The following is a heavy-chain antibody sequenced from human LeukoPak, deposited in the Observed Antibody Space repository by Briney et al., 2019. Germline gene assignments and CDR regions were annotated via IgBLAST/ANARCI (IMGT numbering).Heavy chain of an antibody. D-gene: IGHD1/OR15-1a*01. CDR3: AKGGEQVTWNFQN. J-gene: IGHJ1*01. Sequence: GALRLSCAASGFTFGSYWMSWVRQAPGKGLEWVANIKQDGSEKYYVDSVKGRFTISRDNAKNSLYLQMNSLRAEDTAVYYCAKGGEQVTWNFQNWGQGTLVTVSS. CDR2: IKQDGSEK. CDR1: GFTFGSYW. V-gene: IGHV3-7*03.